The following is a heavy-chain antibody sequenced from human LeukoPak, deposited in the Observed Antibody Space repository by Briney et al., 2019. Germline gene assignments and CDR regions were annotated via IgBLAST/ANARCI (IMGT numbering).Heavy chain of an antibody. CDR1: GGSISSYY. V-gene: IGHV4-59*01. CDR2: IYYSGST. D-gene: IGHD5-12*01. J-gene: IGHJ2*01. Sequence: SETLSLTYTVSGGSISSYYWSWIRQPPGKGLEWIGYIYYSGSTNYNPTLKSRVTISVDTSKNQFSLKLSSVTAADTAVYYCARARRNSGNDYHWYFDLCGRGTLVTVSS. CDR3: ARARRNSGNDYHWYFDL.